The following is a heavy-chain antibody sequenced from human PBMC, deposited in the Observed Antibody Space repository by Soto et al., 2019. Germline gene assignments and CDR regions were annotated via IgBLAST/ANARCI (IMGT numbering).Heavy chain of an antibody. Sequence: RASVKVSCKASGGTFSSYAISWVRQAPGQGLEWMGGIIPIFGTANYAQKFQGRVTITADKSTSTAYMELSSLRSEDTAVYYCARRMTTVTTAYYYGMDVWGQGTTVTVSS. D-gene: IGHD4-17*01. CDR2: IIPIFGTA. J-gene: IGHJ6*01. V-gene: IGHV1-69*06. CDR3: ARRMTTVTTAYYYGMDV. CDR1: GGTFSSYA.